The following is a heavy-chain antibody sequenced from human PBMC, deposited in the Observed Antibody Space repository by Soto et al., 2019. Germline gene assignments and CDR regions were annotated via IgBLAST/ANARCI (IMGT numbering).Heavy chain of an antibody. CDR1: GDSVSSNSAA. CDR2: TPYRTKWYN. Sequence: PSHTLSLTCAVSGDSVSSNSAAWKWIRQSPSRGLDWLGRTPYRTKWYNDYAVSVKSTITINPDTSKKQLSLQLNSVTPEDTAVYYCGRDHIAAAGRGNYYYYGKYVSGPVT. D-gene: IGHD6-13*01. V-gene: IGHV6-1*01. CDR3: GRDHIAAAGRGNYYYYGKYV. J-gene: IGHJ6*02.